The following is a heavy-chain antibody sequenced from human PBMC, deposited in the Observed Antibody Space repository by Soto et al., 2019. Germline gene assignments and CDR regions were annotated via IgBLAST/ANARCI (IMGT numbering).Heavy chain of an antibody. J-gene: IGHJ4*02. CDR1: GGSISSGGYY. CDR3: ARGPRYSGYAIGY. Sequence: PSETLSLTCTVSGGSISSGGYYWSWIRQHPGKCLEWIGYIYYSGSTYYNPSLKSRVTISVDTSKNQFSLKLSSVTAADTAVYYCARGPRYSGYAIGYWGQGTLVTVSS. V-gene: IGHV4-31*03. D-gene: IGHD5-12*01. CDR2: IYYSGST.